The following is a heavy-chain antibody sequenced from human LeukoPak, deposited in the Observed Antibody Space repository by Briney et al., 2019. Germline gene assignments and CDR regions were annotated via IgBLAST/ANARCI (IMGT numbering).Heavy chain of an antibody. Sequence: PSETLSLTCTVSGGSISSSSYYWGWIRQPPGKGLEWIGSIYYSGSTYYNPSLKSRVTISVDTSKNQFSLKLSSVTAADTAVYYCARTVGGSYNWFDPWGQGTLVTVSS. D-gene: IGHD3-16*01. J-gene: IGHJ5*02. V-gene: IGHV4-39*07. CDR2: IYYSGST. CDR1: GGSISSSSYY. CDR3: ARTVGGSYNWFDP.